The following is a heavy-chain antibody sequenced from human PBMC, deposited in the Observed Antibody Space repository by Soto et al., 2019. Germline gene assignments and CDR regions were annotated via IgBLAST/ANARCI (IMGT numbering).Heavy chain of an antibody. V-gene: IGHV4-59*01. D-gene: IGHD3-3*01. CDR2: ISYTGST. CDR3: ARVAADAYWSGYDDY. J-gene: IGHJ4*02. CDR1: GGSISNYH. Sequence: QEQLQESGPRLVKPSETLSLTCSVSGGSISNYHWSWIRQPPGKGLEWIGYISYTGSTNYSPSLKSRVTMLLAPSKKQFSLKLSSVTAADTAVYYCARVAADAYWSGYDDYWGQGTLVTGSS.